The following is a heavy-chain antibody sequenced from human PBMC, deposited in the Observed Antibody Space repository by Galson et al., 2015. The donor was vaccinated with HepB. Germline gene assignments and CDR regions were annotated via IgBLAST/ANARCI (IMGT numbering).Heavy chain of an antibody. J-gene: IGHJ6*03. V-gene: IGHV3-73*01. D-gene: IGHD6-13*01. CDR1: GFTFSGSA. CDR2: IRSKANGYAT. Sequence: LRLSCAASGFTFSGSAMHWVRQTSGKGLEWVGRIRSKANGYATAYAASVKGRFTISRDDSKNTAYLQTNSLKTEDTAVYYCTRGQQLVRRDTYYYYYYYMDVWGKGTTVTVSS. CDR3: TRGQQLVRRDTYYYYYYYMDV.